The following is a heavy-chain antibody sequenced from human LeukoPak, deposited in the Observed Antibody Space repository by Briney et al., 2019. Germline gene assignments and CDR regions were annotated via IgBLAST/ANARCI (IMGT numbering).Heavy chain of an antibody. CDR1: GYRFTSYW. V-gene: IGHV5-51*01. CDR3: ARPYYYDSGQYYFHY. CDR2: IYPGDSDT. D-gene: IGHD3-10*01. J-gene: IGHJ4*02. Sequence: GESLKISCKGSGYRFTSYWIGWVRQMPGKGLEWMAIIYPGDSDTRYSPSFQGQVTISADKSISTAYLQWSSLKASDTAMYYCARPYYYDSGQYYFHYWGQGTLVTVSS.